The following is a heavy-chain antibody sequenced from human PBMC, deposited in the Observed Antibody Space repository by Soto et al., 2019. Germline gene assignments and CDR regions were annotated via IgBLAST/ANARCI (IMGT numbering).Heavy chain of an antibody. CDR1: GFTFSSYA. V-gene: IGHV3-23*01. CDR2: ISGSGGST. D-gene: IGHD2-15*01. Sequence: GGSLRLSCAASGFTFSSYAMSWVRQAPGKGLEWVSAISGSGGSTYYADSVKGRFTISRDNSKNTLYLQMNSLRAEDTAVYYCAKGQYCSGGSCYWGYYYYYGMDVWGQGTTVTVSS. CDR3: AKGQYCSGGSCYWGYYYYYGMDV. J-gene: IGHJ6*02.